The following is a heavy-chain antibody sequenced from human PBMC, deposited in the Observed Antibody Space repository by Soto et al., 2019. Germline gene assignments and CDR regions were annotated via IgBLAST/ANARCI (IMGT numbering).Heavy chain of an antibody. D-gene: IGHD4-17*01. CDR2: MNPNSGNT. V-gene: IGHV1-8*01. CDR1: GYTFTSYD. CDR3: ASGNYGDYVKCPVY. Sequence: QVQLVQSGAEVKKPGASVKVSCKASGYTFTSYDINWVRQATGQGLEWMGWMNPNSGNTGYAQKLQGRVTMTRNTPKRTAYMELSSLRSEDTAVYYCASGNYGDYVKCPVYWGQGTLVTVAS. J-gene: IGHJ4*02.